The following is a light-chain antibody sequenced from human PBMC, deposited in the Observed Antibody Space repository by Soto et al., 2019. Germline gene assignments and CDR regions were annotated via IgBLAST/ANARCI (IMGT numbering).Light chain of an antibody. CDR3: ETWDSNTRV. CDR2: LEGSGSY. V-gene: IGLV4-60*02. Sequence: QSVLTQSSSASASLGSSVKLTCTLSSGHSSYIIAWHQQQPGKAPRYLMKLEGSGSYNKGSGVPDRFSSSSSGADRYLTISNHQFEDEADYYCETWDSNTRVFGGGTKVTVL. J-gene: IGLJ3*02. CDR1: SGHSSYI.